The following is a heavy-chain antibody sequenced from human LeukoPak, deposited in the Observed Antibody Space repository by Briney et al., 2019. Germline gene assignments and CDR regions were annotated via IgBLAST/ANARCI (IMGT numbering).Heavy chain of an antibody. D-gene: IGHD2-15*01. V-gene: IGHV1-69*13. Sequence: GASVKVSCKASGGTFSSYDISWVRQAPGQGLEWMRGIIPIFGTANYAQKFQGRVTITADESTSTAYMELSSLRSEDTAVYYCARDYCSGGSCYSSLGPIRYNWFDPWGQGTLVTVSS. J-gene: IGHJ5*02. CDR1: GGTFSSYD. CDR3: ARDYCSGGSCYSSLGPIRYNWFDP. CDR2: IIPIFGTA.